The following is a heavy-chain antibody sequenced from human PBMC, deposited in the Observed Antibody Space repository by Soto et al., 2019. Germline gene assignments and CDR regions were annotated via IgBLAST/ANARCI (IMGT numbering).Heavy chain of an antibody. D-gene: IGHD1-1*01. J-gene: IGHJ4*02. Sequence: QVHLVQSGAEVKKPGASVKVSCKGSGYDFTTYGITWVRQAPGQGLEWMAWISAHNGNTAYAQKLQGRVTVTRDTSTSTAYMELRSLRSDDTAMYYCARGRYGDYWGQGALVTDSS. V-gene: IGHV1-18*01. CDR2: ISAHNGNT. CDR3: ARGRYGDY. CDR1: GYDFTTYG.